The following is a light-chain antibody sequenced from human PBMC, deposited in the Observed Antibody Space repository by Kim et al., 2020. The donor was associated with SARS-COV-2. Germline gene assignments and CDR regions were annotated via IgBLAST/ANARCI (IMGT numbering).Light chain of an antibody. CDR1: HRVSSNY. Sequence: SPGERATLSCRASHRVSSNYLAWYQQKPGQAPRLLIYGVSSRATGIPDRFSGSGSGTDLTLTIRTLEPEDFAVYYCQQYGSSPVTFGGGTKVDIK. CDR2: GVS. J-gene: IGKJ4*01. V-gene: IGKV3-20*01. CDR3: QQYGSSPVT.